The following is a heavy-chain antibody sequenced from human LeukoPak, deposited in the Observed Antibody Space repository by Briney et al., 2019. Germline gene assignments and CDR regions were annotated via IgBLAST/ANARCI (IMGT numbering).Heavy chain of an antibody. CDR1: GFTFSTYG. Sequence: PGGSLRLSCAASGFTFSTYGMHWVRQAPGKGLEWVAFIRYDGSNKYYADSVKGRFTISRDNSKNTLYLQMNSLRAEDTAVYYCASRGYSDSGGSTYFQDWGQGTLVTVSS. D-gene: IGHD3-22*01. CDR3: ASRGYSDSGGSTYFQD. V-gene: IGHV3-30*02. CDR2: IRYDGSNK. J-gene: IGHJ1*01.